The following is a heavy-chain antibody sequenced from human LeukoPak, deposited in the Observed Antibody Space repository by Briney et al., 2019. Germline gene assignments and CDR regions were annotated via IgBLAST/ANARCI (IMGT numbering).Heavy chain of an antibody. V-gene: IGHV3-74*01. D-gene: IGHD3-10*01. CDR1: GFTLSRYW. Sequence: GGSLRLSCAASGFTLSRYWMHWVRQAPGKGLVRVSRINDDGSSTKYADSVKGRFTISRDNAKNTLYLQMNNLRVEDTAVFYCVRYGGPSWDAFDLWGQGTMVTVSS. J-gene: IGHJ3*01. CDR3: VRYGGPSWDAFDL. CDR2: INDDGSST.